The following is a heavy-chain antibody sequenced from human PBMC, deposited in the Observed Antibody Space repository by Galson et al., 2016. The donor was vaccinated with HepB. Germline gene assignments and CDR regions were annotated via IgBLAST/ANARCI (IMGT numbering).Heavy chain of an antibody. J-gene: IGHJ6*02. CDR1: GGSFSGYF. CDR3: ARRLRTKGLDV. CDR2: IYHSGDT. D-gene: IGHD2-8*01. V-gene: IGHV4-34*01. Sequence: SETLSLTCAVYGGSFSGYFWTWIRQPPGKGLEWIGEIYHSGDTNYNSSLKSRVAISIDTSKRHFSLKLSSVTAADTALYYCARRLRTKGLDVWGQGTTVTVSS.